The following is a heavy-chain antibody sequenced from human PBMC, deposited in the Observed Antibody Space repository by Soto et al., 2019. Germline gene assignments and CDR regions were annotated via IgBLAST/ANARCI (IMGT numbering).Heavy chain of an antibody. CDR1: IFMFEKYA. CDR3: AKDLMRCTNTMCFRTSPMDS. Sequence: EVLLLESGGGLVQPGGSLRLSCAASIFMFEKYAMTWVRQAPGKGLEWVSGISDSGGATHYADSVKGRFTISRDNSKNILYLDMHTLRVEDTDVDFCAKDLMRCTNTMCFRTSPMDSWGQGKLVIVSS. V-gene: IGHV3-23*01. J-gene: IGHJ4*02. D-gene: IGHD2-8*01. CDR2: ISDSGGAT.